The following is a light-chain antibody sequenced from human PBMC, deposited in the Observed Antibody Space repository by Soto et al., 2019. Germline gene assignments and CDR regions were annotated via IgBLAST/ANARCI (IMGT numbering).Light chain of an antibody. Sequence: QSVLTQPPSASGTPGQTVTISCSGSSSNIGSAYIYWYQHLPGTAPKLLIYRNNQRPSGVPDRFSASKSGNTASLTVSGLQAEDEADYYCTSCTSNYDLIFGGGTKLPDL. J-gene: IGLJ2*01. CDR2: RNN. CDR1: SSNIGSAY. V-gene: IGLV1-47*01. CDR3: TSCTSNYDLI.